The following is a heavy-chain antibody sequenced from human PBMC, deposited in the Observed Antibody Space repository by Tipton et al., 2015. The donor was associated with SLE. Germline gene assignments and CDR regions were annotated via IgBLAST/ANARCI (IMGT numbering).Heavy chain of an antibody. V-gene: IGHV3-53*01. CDR2: IYRAGTT. CDR3: VRDISAPGDFLYFDL. Sequence: SLRLSCAASGFNVSRNYMSWVRHAPGKGLEWVSIIYRAGTTFYADSVKGRFTISRDNSQNTVFLQINNLSAGDTAVYYCVRDISAPGDFLYFDLWGQGILVTVAS. J-gene: IGHJ4*02. D-gene: IGHD6-13*01. CDR1: GFNVSRNY.